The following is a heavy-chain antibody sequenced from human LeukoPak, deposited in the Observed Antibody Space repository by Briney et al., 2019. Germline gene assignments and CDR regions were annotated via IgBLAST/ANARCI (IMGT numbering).Heavy chain of an antibody. CDR3: ARDLGYCSGGSCYHDY. V-gene: IGHV4-61*02. J-gene: IGHJ4*02. CDR2: IYTSGST. D-gene: IGHD2-15*01. CDR1: GGSISSGSYY. Sequence: SQTLSVTCTVSGGSISSGSYYWSWIRQPAGKGLEWIGRIYTSGSTNYNPSLKSRVTISVDTSKNQFSLKLSSVTAADTAVYYCARDLGYCSGGSCYHDYWGQGTLVTVSS.